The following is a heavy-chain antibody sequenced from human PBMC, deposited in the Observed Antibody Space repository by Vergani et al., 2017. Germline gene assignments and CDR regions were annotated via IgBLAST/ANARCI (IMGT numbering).Heavy chain of an antibody. CDR1: GGSISSGDYY. Sequence: QVQLQESGPGLVKPSQTLSLTCTVSGGSISSGDYYWSWIRQPPGKGLEWIGYIYYSGSTYYNPSLKSRVTISVDTSKNQFYLKLSSVTAADTAVYYCAREGGYCSSTSCYAGYNWFDPWGQGTLVTVSS. D-gene: IGHD2-2*01. J-gene: IGHJ5*02. CDR2: IYYSGST. V-gene: IGHV4-30-4*01. CDR3: AREGGYCSSTSCYAGYNWFDP.